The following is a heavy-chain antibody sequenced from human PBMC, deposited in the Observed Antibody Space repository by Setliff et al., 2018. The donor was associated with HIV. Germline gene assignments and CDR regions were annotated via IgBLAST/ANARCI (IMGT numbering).Heavy chain of an antibody. CDR1: GASFTRNS. J-gene: IGHJ3*02. Sequence: SVKVSCKVSGASFTRNSIDWVRQAPGQGLEWMGRIIPVFRASRYAQKFQGRVTITADESTNTAYTEVNNLTSEDTALYYCARDPSANGEAFDIWGQGTMVTVSS. CDR2: IIPVFRAS. D-gene: IGHD2-8*01. CDR3: ARDPSANGEAFDI. V-gene: IGHV1-69*13.